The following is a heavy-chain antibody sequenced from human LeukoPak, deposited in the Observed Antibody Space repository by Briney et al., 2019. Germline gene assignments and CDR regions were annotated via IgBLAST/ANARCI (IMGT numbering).Heavy chain of an antibody. CDR3: ARVKGVLGVDY. CDR2: ISSSSSTI. J-gene: IGHJ4*02. CDR1: GFTFSSYS. D-gene: IGHD3-3*01. V-gene: IGHV3-48*01. Sequence: GGSLRLSCAASGFTFSSYSMNWVRQAPGKGLGWVSYISSSSSTIYYADSVKGRFTISRDNAKNSLYLQMNSLRAEDTAVYYCARVKGVLGVDYWGQGTLVTVSS.